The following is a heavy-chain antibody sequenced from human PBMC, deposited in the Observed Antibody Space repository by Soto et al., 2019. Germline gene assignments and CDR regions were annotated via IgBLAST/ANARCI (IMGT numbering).Heavy chain of an antibody. CDR3: ATDRDGYGYFDY. J-gene: IGHJ4*02. Sequence: ASVKVSCKASGYTFTSYDINWVRQATGQGLEWMGWMNPNSGNTVYAQKFQGRVTMTRNTSISTAYMELSSLRSEDTAVYYCATDRDGYGYFDYSGQGTLVTVSS. CDR2: MNPNSGNT. CDR1: GYTFTSYD. D-gene: IGHD5-12*01. V-gene: IGHV1-8*01.